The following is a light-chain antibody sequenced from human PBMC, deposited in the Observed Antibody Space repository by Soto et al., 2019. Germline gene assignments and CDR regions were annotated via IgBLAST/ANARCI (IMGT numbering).Light chain of an antibody. V-gene: IGKV3-11*01. CDR3: QQRSNWPPST. J-gene: IGKJ5*01. Sequence: ETLLTQSTAKQRLAAGERATRSCRSSQSGDFYLVWYQHKPGQATRLLIYDASKRATGIPARFSGIGSGTDFTLSICGLEIEDCAVYYCQQRSNWPPSTFGQGTRLEI. CDR1: QSGDFY. CDR2: DAS.